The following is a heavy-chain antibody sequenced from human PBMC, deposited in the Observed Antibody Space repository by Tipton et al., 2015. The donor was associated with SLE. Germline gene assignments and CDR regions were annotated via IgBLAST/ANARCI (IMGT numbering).Heavy chain of an antibody. CDR2: IYTSGST. CDR3: ARIVWRQQLVRVDY. J-gene: IGHJ4*02. V-gene: IGHV4-61*02. D-gene: IGHD6-13*01. CDR1: GGSISSGSYY. Sequence: TLSLTCTVSGGSISSGSYYWSWIRQPAGKGLEWIGRIYTSGSTYYNPSLKSRVTISVDTSKNQFSLKLSSVTAADTAVYYCARIVWRQQLVRVDYWGQGTLVTVSS.